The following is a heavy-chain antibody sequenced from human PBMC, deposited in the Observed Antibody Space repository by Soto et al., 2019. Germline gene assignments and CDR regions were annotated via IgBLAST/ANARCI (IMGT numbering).Heavy chain of an antibody. Sequence: GGSLRLSCAASGFTFSSYSMNWVRQAPGKGLEWVSSISSSSSYIYYADSVKGRFTISRDNAKNSLYLQMNSLRAEDTAVYYCASGRVAARRTSPFDYWGQGTLVTAPQ. J-gene: IGHJ4*02. CDR1: GFTFSSYS. CDR2: ISSSSSYI. CDR3: ASGRVAARRTSPFDY. D-gene: IGHD6-6*01. V-gene: IGHV3-21*01.